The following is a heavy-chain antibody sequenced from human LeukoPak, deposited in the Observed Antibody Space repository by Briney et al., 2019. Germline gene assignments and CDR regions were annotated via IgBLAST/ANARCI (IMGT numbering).Heavy chain of an antibody. J-gene: IGHJ4*02. V-gene: IGHV5-51*01. CDR1: GYSFTSYW. Sequence: GESLKISCKSSGYSFTSYWIGWVRQMPGKGLEWMGIIYPGDSDTRYSPSFQGQVTISADKSISTAYLQWSSLKASDTAMYYCARGHCSSTSCYLYYFDYWGQGTLVTVSS. CDR2: IYPGDSDT. CDR3: ARGHCSSTSCYLYYFDY. D-gene: IGHD2-2*01.